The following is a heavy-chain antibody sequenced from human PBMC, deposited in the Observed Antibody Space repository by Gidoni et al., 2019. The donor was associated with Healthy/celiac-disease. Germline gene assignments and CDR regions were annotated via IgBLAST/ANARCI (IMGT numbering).Heavy chain of an antibody. CDR3: ARLWAPGISGIGWFYP. V-gene: IGHV3-23*01. J-gene: IGHJ5*02. CDR1: GFTFSGDA. D-gene: IGHD3-10*01. Sequence: EEQLLESGGGLVPPGGSLRLSWAAPGFTFSGDAMSWVGQAPGKGLEWVSAISGSGGSTYYADSVKGRFTISRDNSKNTLYLQMNSLRAEDTAVYYCARLWAPGISGIGWFYPGGQGTLVTVSS. CDR2: ISGSGGST.